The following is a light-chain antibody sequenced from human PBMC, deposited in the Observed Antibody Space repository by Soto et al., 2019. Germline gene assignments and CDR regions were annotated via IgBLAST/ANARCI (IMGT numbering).Light chain of an antibody. CDR3: QQYKSYSPRT. CDR2: AAS. Sequence: DLQLTQSPSFLSPPIVESLTITCRASQVISTSLAWYQVKPGKAPKLLIYAASTLESGVPSRFSGSGSGTEFTLTISSLQPDDFATYYCQQYKSYSPRTFGKGTKVDIK. V-gene: IGKV1-9*01. J-gene: IGKJ1*01. CDR1: QVISTS.